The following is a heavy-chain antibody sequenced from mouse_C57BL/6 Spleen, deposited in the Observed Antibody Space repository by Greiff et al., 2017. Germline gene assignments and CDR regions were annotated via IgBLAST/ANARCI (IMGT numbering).Heavy chain of an antibody. CDR3: AIEGADGNCFDY. CDR1: GYTFTSYW. V-gene: IGHV1-74*01. CDR2: IHPSDSDT. D-gene: IGHD2-1*01. J-gene: IGHJ2*01. Sequence: QVQLQQPGAELVKPGASVKVSCKASGYTFTSYWMHWVKQRPGQGLEWIGRIHPSDSDTNYNQKFKGKATLTVTRSSSTASMQRSSLTSEDSAVYYYAIEGADGNCFDYWGQGTTLTVSS.